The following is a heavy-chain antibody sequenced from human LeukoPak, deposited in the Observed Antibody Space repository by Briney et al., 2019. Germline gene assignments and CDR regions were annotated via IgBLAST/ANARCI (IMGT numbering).Heavy chain of an antibody. Sequence: GASVKVSCKASGYTFTGYYMHWVRQAPGQGLEWMGWINPNSGGTNYAQKFQGWVTMTRDTSTSTAYMELRNLRSDDTAVYYCARSPVYRNWFDPWGQGTLVTVSS. V-gene: IGHV1-2*04. CDR2: INPNSGGT. CDR3: ARSPVYRNWFDP. D-gene: IGHD4-11*01. CDR1: GYTFTGYY. J-gene: IGHJ5*02.